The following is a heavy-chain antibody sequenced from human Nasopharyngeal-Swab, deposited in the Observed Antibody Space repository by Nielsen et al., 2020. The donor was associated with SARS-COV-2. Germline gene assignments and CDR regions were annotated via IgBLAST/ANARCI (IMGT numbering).Heavy chain of an antibody. D-gene: IGHD2-8*02. V-gene: IGHV3-33*01. CDR3: ARDLGVYAILHYMDV. J-gene: IGHJ6*03. Sequence: GGSLRLSCAASGFTFSSYGMHWVRQAPGKRLEWVAVIWYDGSNKYYADSVKGRFTISRDNSKNTLYLQMNSLRAEDTAVYYCARDLGVYAILHYMDVWGKGTTVTVSS. CDR2: IWYDGSNK. CDR1: GFTFSSYG.